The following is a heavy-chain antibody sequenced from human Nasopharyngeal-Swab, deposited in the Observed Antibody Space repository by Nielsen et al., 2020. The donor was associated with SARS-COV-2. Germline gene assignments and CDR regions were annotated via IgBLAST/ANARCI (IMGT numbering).Heavy chain of an antibody. Sequence: WIRQPPGQGLEWIGEINHSGSTNYNPSLKSRGTISADTSKKQFSLKLSSVTAADTAVYYCATGPDYDFWSGYVTEYGIDVWGQGTTVTVSS. CDR3: ATGPDYDFWSGYVTEYGIDV. J-gene: IGHJ6*02. CDR2: INHSGST. V-gene: IGHV4-34*01. D-gene: IGHD3-3*01.